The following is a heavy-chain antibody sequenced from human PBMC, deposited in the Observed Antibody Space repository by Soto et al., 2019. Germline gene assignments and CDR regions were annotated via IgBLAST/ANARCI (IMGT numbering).Heavy chain of an antibody. J-gene: IGHJ6*04. Sequence: ASVKVSCKASGYTFTSYDINWVRQATGQGLEWMGWMNPNSGNTGYAQKFQGRVTMTRNTSISTAYMELSSLRSEDTAVYYCAGGALVGYCSSSSCGADGDYYYDMDVWGKGTTVTVSS. CDR1: GYTFTSYD. CDR2: MNPNSGNT. V-gene: IGHV1-8*01. CDR3: AGGALVGYCSSSSCGADGDYYYDMDV. D-gene: IGHD2-2*01.